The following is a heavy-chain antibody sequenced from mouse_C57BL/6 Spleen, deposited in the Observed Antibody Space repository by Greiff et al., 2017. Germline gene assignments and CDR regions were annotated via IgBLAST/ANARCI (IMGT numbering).Heavy chain of an antibody. D-gene: IGHD2-2*01. CDR1: GFTFSSYA. J-gene: IGHJ2*01. CDR3: AREGDGYDDY. CDR2: ISDGGSYT. V-gene: IGHV5-4*01. Sequence: EVKLVESGGGLVKPGGSLKLSCAASGFTFSSYAMSWVRQTPEKRLEWVATISDGGSYTYYPDNVKGRFTISRDNAKNNLYLQMSHLKSEDTAMYYCAREGDGYDDYWGQGTTLTVSS.